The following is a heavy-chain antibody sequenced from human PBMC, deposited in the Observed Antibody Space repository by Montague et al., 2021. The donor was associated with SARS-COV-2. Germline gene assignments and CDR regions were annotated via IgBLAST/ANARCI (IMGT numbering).Heavy chain of an antibody. V-gene: IGHV4-39*01. D-gene: IGHD3-9*01. J-gene: IGHJ4*02. CDR1: GGSISSSSYY. Sequence: SETLSLTCTVSGGSISSSSYYWGWIRQPPGKGLEWIGSIYYSGSTYYNPSLKSRVTISVDTSKNQFSLKLSSVTAADTAVYYCGRSRAERYFDWTKLDAIVKPYYFDYWGQGTLVTVSS. CDR2: IYYSGST. CDR3: GRSRAERYFDWTKLDAIVKPYYFDY.